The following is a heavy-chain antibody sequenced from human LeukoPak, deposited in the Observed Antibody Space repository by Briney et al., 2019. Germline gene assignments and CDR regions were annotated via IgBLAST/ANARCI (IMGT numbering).Heavy chain of an antibody. V-gene: IGHV1-18*01. CDR3: AKDRVAATGIGELEH. J-gene: IGHJ1*01. D-gene: IGHD6-13*01. Sequence: ASVKVSCKASGYTFTSYGISWVRQAPGQGLEWMGWISGYNGNTNYAQKLQGRVSMTTDTSTNTAYMELRSLRSDDTAVYYCAKDRVAATGIGELEHWGQGTLVTVSS. CDR2: ISGYNGNT. CDR1: GYTFTSYG.